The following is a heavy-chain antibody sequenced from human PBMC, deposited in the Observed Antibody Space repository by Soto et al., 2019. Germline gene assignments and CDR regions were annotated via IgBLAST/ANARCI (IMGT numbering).Heavy chain of an antibody. D-gene: IGHD4-17*01. Sequence: GGSLRLSCAASGFTFSNAWMSWVRQAPGKGLEWVGRIKSKTDGGTTDYAAPVKGRFTISRDDSKNTLYLQMNSLKTEDTAVYYCTTDPTVTTISAFDIWGQGTMVTVSS. V-gene: IGHV3-15*01. CDR2: IKSKTDGGTT. CDR3: TTDPTVTTISAFDI. J-gene: IGHJ3*02. CDR1: GFTFSNAW.